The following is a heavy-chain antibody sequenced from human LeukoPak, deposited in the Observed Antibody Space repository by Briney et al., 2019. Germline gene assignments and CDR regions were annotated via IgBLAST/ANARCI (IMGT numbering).Heavy chain of an antibody. CDR1: GGSFSGYY. Sequence: PSETLSLTCAVYGGSFSGYYWSWIRQPPGKGLEWIGEINHSGSTNYNPSLKSRVTISVDTSKNQFSLKLSSVTAADTAVYYRATAYDILTGYYYSRSPSFDYWGQGTLVTVSS. J-gene: IGHJ4*02. D-gene: IGHD3-9*01. CDR3: ATAYDILTGYYYSRSPSFDY. V-gene: IGHV4-34*01. CDR2: INHSGST.